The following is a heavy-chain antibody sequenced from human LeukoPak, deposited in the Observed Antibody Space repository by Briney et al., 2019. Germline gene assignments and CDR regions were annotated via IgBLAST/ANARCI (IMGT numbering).Heavy chain of an antibody. CDR2: VNLQGST. V-gene: IGHV4-4*02. Sequence: SETLSLTCGVSGGSISNTNWWAWFRQPPGKGLEWIGEVNLQGSTNYNPSLKSRVAISVDKSENHISLKLTSVTAADTAVYYCARGSGYSSGWRIDYWGQGTLVTVSS. CDR1: GGSISNTNW. CDR3: ARGSGYSSGWRIDY. D-gene: IGHD6-19*01. J-gene: IGHJ4*02.